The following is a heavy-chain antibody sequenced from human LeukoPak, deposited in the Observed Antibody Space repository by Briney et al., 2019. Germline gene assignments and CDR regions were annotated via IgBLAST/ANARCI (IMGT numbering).Heavy chain of an antibody. V-gene: IGHV1-18*01. CDR2: ISAYNGNT. Sequence: ASVKVSCKASGYTFTGYGISWVRQAPGQGLERMGWISAYNGNTNYAQKLQGRVTMTTDTSTSTAYMELRSLRSDDTAVYYCAREAHITMVRGVTDYWGQGTLVTVSS. D-gene: IGHD3-10*01. J-gene: IGHJ4*02. CDR1: GYTFTGYG. CDR3: AREAHITMVRGVTDY.